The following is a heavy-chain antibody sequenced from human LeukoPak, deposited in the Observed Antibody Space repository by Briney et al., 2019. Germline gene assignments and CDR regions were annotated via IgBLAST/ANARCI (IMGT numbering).Heavy chain of an antibody. D-gene: IGHD6-19*01. J-gene: IGHJ3*02. Sequence: GGSLRLSCAASGFTFSDYYMSWIRQAPGKGLEWVSYISSSGSTIYYADSMKGRFTVSRDNSKNMLYLQMNSLRAEDTAVYYCARDPEAVAVTNDAFDIWGQGTMVTVSS. V-gene: IGHV3-11*04. CDR1: GFTFSDYY. CDR2: ISSSGSTI. CDR3: ARDPEAVAVTNDAFDI.